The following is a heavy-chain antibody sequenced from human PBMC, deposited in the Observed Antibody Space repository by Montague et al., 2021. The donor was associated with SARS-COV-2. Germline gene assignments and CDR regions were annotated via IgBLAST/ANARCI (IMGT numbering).Heavy chain of an antibody. J-gene: IGHJ4*02. Sequence: SETLSLTCTVSGGSISSSSYYWGWIRQPPGKGLEWIGSIYYSGSTYYNPSLKSRVTISVDTSKNQFSLKLSSVTAADTAVYYCARGEEVMATIVDELFVYRGQGTLGSVSS. V-gene: IGHV4-39*07. CDR3: ARGEEVMATIVDELFVY. CDR2: IYYSGST. D-gene: IGHD5-24*01. CDR1: GGSISSSSYY.